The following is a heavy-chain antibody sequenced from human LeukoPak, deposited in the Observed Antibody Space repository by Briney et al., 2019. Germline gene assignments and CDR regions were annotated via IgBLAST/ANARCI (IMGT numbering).Heavy chain of an antibody. CDR2: IYYSGST. J-gene: IGHJ4*02. CDR3: ARESLGRVGPHEADY. CDR1: GGSISSGDYY. Sequence: PSETLSLTCTVSGGSISSGDYYWSWIRQPPGKGLEWIGYIYYSGSTYYNPSLKSRVTISVDTSKNQFSLKLSSVTAADTAVYYCARESLGRVGPHEADYWGQGTLVTVSS. V-gene: IGHV4-30-4*01. D-gene: IGHD1-26*01.